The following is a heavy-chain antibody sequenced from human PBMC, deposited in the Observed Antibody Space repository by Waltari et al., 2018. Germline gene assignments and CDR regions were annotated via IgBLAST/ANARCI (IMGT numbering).Heavy chain of an antibody. CDR3: ARDGVVVTAVYYYGMDV. CDR2: SIPIFGTA. D-gene: IGHD2-21*02. J-gene: IGHJ6*02. V-gene: IGHV1-69*01. Sequence: QVQLVQSGAEVKKPGSSVQVSCKASGGPLSSYAISRVRQAPGQGLEWMGGSIPIFGTANYAQKFQGRVTITADESTSTAYMELSSLRSEDTAVYYCARDGVVVTAVYYYGMDVWGQGTTVTVSS. CDR1: GGPLSSYA.